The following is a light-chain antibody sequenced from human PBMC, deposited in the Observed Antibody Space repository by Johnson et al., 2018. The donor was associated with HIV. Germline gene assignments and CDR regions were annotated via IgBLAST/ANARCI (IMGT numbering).Light chain of an antibody. V-gene: IGLV1-51*01. CDR1: SSNIGNNY. J-gene: IGLJ1*01. CDR3: GTWDSRLNAYV. Sequence: QSVLTQPPSVSAAPGQKVTISCSGRSSNIGNNYVSWYQQLPGTAPKLLIYDTYKRFFEIPDRFSGSKSGTSATLGITGLQTGDEADYYCGTWDSRLNAYVFGAGTKVTVL. CDR2: DTY.